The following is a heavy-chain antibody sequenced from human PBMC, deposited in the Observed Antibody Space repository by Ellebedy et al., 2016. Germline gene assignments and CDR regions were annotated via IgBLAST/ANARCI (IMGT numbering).Heavy chain of an antibody. Sequence: SETLSLTCTVSGGSISSSTYCWGWIRQPPGEGLEWIANIYYSGSTFYNSSLKSRVSISVDTSKNQFSLKLSSVTAADTAVYYCARLYYDFWSGYYWNWFDPWGQGTLVTVSS. CDR1: GGSISSSTYC. D-gene: IGHD3-3*01. CDR2: IYYSGST. J-gene: IGHJ5*02. CDR3: ARLYYDFWSGYYWNWFDP. V-gene: IGHV4-39*01.